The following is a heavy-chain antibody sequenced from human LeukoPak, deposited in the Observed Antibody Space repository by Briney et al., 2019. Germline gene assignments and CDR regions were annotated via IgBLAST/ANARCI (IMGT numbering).Heavy chain of an antibody. CDR1: GGSISSYY. D-gene: IGHD4-23*01. CDR2: IYYSGST. V-gene: IGHV4-59*01. Sequence: PSETLSLTCTVSGGSISSYYWSWIRQPPGKGLEWIGYIYYSGSTNYNPSLKSRVTISVDTSKNQFSLKLSSVTAADTAVYYCAKDLEPFHYGGNPGAFDIRGQGTMVTVSS. J-gene: IGHJ3*02. CDR3: AKDLEPFHYGGNPGAFDI.